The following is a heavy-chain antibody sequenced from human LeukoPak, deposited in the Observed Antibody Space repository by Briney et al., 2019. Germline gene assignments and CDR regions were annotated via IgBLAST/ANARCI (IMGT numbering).Heavy chain of an antibody. CDR2: INHSGST. D-gene: IGHD6-13*01. V-gene: IGHV4-34*01. Sequence: SETLSLTCAVYRGSFSGYYWSWIRQPPGKGLEWIGEINHSGSTNYNPSLKSRVTISVDTSKNQFSLRLSSVTAADTAVYYCAREGYSSSWYYFDYWGQGTLATVSS. CDR3: AREGYSSSWYYFDY. J-gene: IGHJ4*02. CDR1: RGSFSGYY.